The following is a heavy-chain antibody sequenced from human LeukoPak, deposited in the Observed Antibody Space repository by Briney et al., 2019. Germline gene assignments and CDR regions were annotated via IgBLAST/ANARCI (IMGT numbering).Heavy chain of an antibody. Sequence: SETLFLTCTVSGGSISSHYWSWIRQPPGKGLEWIGYIYYSGTTNYNPSLKSRVTISVDTSKNQFSLQLRSVTAADTAVYYCAREDPQTTVPEGMDVWGQGTTVTVSS. D-gene: IGHD4-17*01. J-gene: IGHJ6*02. CDR3: AREDPQTTVPEGMDV. V-gene: IGHV4-59*11. CDR2: IYYSGTT. CDR1: GGSISSHY.